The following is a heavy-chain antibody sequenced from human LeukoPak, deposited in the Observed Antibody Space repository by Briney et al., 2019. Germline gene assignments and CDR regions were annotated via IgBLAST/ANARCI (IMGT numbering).Heavy chain of an antibody. V-gene: IGHV4-30-4*01. CDR2: IYYSGST. CDR1: GGSFSGYY. J-gene: IGHJ3*02. Sequence: SETLSLTCAVYGGSFSGYYWSWIRQPPGKGLEWIGYIYYSGSTYYNPSLKSRVTISVDTSKNQFSLKLSSVTAADTAVYYCARGDDSSGYCAFDIWGQGTMVTVSS. D-gene: IGHD3-22*01. CDR3: ARGDDSSGYCAFDI.